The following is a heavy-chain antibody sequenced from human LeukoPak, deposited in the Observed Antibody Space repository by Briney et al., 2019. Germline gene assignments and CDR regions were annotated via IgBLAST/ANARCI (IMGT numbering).Heavy chain of an antibody. J-gene: IGHJ4*02. Sequence: GGSLRLSCAASGFTFSSYSMNWVRQAPGKGLEWVSSISSSSSYIYYADSVKGRFTISRDNAKNSLYLQMNSLRAEDTAVYYCAHDYYSSGPGGGGYYFDYWGQGTLVTVSS. D-gene: IGHD3-22*01. V-gene: IGHV3-21*01. CDR3: AHDYYSSGPGGGGYYFDY. CDR2: ISSSSSYI. CDR1: GFTFSSYS.